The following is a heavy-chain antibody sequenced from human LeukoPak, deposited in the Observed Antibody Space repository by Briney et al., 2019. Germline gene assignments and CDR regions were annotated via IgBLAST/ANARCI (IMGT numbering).Heavy chain of an antibody. V-gene: IGHV4-39*07. CDR1: GGSISSSSYY. Sequence: SETLSLTCTVSGGSISSSSYYWGWIRQPPGKGLEWIGSIYYSGSTNYNPSLKSRVTISMDKSKNQLSLKLNFVTAADTAVYYCARSGWLRNGYFDYWGQGTLVTVSS. CDR2: IYYSGST. D-gene: IGHD5-12*01. J-gene: IGHJ4*02. CDR3: ARSGWLRNGYFDY.